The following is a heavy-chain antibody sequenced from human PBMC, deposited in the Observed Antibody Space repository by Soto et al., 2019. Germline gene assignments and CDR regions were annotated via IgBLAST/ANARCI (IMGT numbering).Heavy chain of an antibody. CDR1: GSSISSSGYY. CDR3: ARLPSRHLVDY. V-gene: IGHV4-39*01. CDR2: VFYGVST. J-gene: IGHJ4*02. D-gene: IGHD3-3*02. Sequence: SDTLSLTCTVSGSSISSSGYYWGWIRQPPGKGLERIGSVFYGVSTYYNPSLKSRVTVSVDTSKNQFSLNLRSVNAADKAVYYCARLPSRHLVDYCGQGTLVTVSS.